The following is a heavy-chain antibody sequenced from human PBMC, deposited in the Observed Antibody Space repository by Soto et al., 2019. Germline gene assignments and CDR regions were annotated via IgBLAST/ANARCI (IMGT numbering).Heavy chain of an antibody. CDR2: IKSNADGGTT. CDR3: TTPPDLLWLGEDNCFAT. CDR1: GFTFINAL. Sequence: LSXSASGFTFINALMTWVRQAPGKGLEWVGRIKSNADGGTTDYTAPVKGRFTISRDDSKNMLFLQMTNLKTEDTAVYYCTTPPDLLWLGEDNCFATWGQGTLVTVSS. D-gene: IGHD3-10*01. J-gene: IGHJ5*02. V-gene: IGHV3-15*01.